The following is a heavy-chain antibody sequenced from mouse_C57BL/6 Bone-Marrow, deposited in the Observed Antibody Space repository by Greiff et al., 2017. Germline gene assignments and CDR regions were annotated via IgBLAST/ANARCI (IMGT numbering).Heavy chain of an antibody. CDR2: IDPENGDT. V-gene: IGHV14-4*01. CDR3: TFYGYDRFAY. Sequence: DVKLQESGAELVRPGASVKLSCTASGFNIKDDYMHWVKQRPEQGLEWIGWIDPENGDTEYASKFQGKATITADTSSNTAYLQLSSLTSEDTAVYYCTFYGYDRFAYWGQGTLVTVSA. D-gene: IGHD2-2*01. J-gene: IGHJ3*01. CDR1: GFNIKDDY.